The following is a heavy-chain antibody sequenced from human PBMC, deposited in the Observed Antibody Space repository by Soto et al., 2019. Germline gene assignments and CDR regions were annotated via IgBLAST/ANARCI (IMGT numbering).Heavy chain of an antibody. CDR1: GGIFSSYA. CDR2: IIPIFGTA. CDR3: ARGVSGYVWFNEF. Sequence: QEQLVQSGAEVKKPGSSVKVSCKASGGIFSSYAISWVRQAPGQGLELMGGIIPIFGTANYAQKFQGRVTITADDSTNTAYMDLSSLKSEDTASYYCARGVSGYVWFNEFWGQGTLVTVPS. J-gene: IGHJ4*02. V-gene: IGHV1-69*01. D-gene: IGHD3-22*01.